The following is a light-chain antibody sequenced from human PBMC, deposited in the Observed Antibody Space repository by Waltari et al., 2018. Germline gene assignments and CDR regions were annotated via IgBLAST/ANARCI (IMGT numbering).Light chain of an antibody. CDR1: QSISDW. Sequence: DIQMTQSPSTLSASVGDRVTITCRASQSISDWLAWYQQKPGKAPKLLIYKASSLESGVPSRFSGSGSGTEFTLTISSLQPDDFETYYCQPYNSYSIMFGQGTRLEIK. V-gene: IGKV1-5*03. CDR3: QPYNSYSIM. J-gene: IGKJ5*01. CDR2: KAS.